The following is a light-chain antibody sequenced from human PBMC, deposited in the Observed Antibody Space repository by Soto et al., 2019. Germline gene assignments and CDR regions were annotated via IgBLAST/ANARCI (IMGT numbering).Light chain of an antibody. CDR2: SAF. Sequence: EIVLTQFPATLSLSPGDRATLSCRASQSIGSYLAWYQQKPGQAPRLLIYSAFSRATGIPDRFSGSGSGTDFTLTISRLEPEDFAVYYCQYYGSSPWTFGQGTKVEIK. CDR1: QSIGSY. J-gene: IGKJ1*01. CDR3: QYYGSSPWT. V-gene: IGKV3-20*01.